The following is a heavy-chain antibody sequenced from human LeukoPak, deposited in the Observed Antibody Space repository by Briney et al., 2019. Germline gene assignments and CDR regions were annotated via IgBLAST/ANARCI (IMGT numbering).Heavy chain of an antibody. CDR3: ARGGGLDV. J-gene: IGHJ6*02. V-gene: IGHV3-74*01. D-gene: IGHD3-16*01. CDR1: GNYW. Sequence: AGGSLRLSCAASGNYWMHWVRQAPGKGLVWVSHINSDGSWTTYVDSVKGRFTISRDNAKNSLYLQMSNLRAEDTAVYFCARGGGLDVWGQGATVTVSS. CDR2: INSDGSWT.